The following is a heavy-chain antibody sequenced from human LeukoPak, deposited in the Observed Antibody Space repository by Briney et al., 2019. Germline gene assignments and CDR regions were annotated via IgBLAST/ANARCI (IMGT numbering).Heavy chain of an antibody. D-gene: IGHD1-26*01. V-gene: IGHV4-4*07. CDR3: AREPWELLGYYYYGMDV. CDR1: GCSISSYY. CDR2: IYTSGST. J-gene: IGHJ6*02. Sequence: SETLSLTCTVSGCSISSYYWSWIRQPAGKGLEWIGRIYTSGSTNYNPSLKSRVTMSVDTSKNQFSLKLSSVTAADTAVYYCAREPWELLGYYYYGMDVWGQGTTVTVSS.